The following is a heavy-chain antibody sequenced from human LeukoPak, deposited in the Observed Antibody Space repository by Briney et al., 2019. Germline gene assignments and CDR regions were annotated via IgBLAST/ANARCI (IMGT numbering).Heavy chain of an antibody. D-gene: IGHD3-10*01. CDR1: GGSISSYY. V-gene: IGHV4-4*07. CDR2: IYTSGST. J-gene: IGHJ4*02. Sequence: SETLSLTCTVSGGSISSYYWSWIRQPAGKGLEWIGRIYTSGSTNYNPSLKSRVTMSVDTSKNQFSLKLSSVTAADTAVYYCARDDPYGSGSYYNGELNYWGQGTLVTVSS. CDR3: ARDDPYGSGSYYNGELNY.